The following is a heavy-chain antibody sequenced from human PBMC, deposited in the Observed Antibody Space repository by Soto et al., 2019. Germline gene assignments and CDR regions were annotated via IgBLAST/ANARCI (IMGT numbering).Heavy chain of an antibody. CDR1: GFTFSSYA. Sequence: GGSLRLSCAASGFTFSSYAMSWVRQAPGKGLEWVSAISGSGGSTYYADSVKGRFTISRDNSKNTLYLQMNSLRAEDTAVYYCAKIPPGYSYGYFYFVYWGQGTLVTVSS. V-gene: IGHV3-23*01. J-gene: IGHJ4*02. CDR2: ISGSGGST. D-gene: IGHD5-18*01. CDR3: AKIPPGYSYGYFYFVY.